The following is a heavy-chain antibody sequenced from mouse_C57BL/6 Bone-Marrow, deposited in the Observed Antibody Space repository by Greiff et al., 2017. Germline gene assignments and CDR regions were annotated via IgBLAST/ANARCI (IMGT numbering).Heavy chain of an antibody. CDR2: IHPNSGST. Sequence: QVQLQQPGAELVKPGASVKLSCKASGYTFTSYWMHWVKQRPGQGLEWIGMIHPNSGSTNYNEKFKSKATLTVDKSSSTAYMQLSSLTSEDSAVYYCARSHYGNYGAMDYWGQGTSVTVSS. D-gene: IGHD2-1*01. CDR1: GYTFTSYW. J-gene: IGHJ4*01. CDR3: ARSHYGNYGAMDY. V-gene: IGHV1-64*01.